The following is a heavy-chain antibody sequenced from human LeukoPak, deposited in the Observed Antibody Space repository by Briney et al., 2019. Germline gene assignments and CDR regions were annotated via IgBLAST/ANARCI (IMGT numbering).Heavy chain of an antibody. CDR3: AADPYYYDSSAKADY. V-gene: IGHV4-39*01. CDR2: IYYSGST. D-gene: IGHD3-22*01. CDR1: GGSISSSSYY. J-gene: IGHJ4*02. Sequence: PSETLSLTCTVSGGSISSSSYYWGWIRQPPGQGLEWIGSIYYSGSTYYNPSLKSRVTISVDTSKNQFSLKLSSVTAADTAVYYCAADPYYYDSSAKADYWGQGTLVTVSS.